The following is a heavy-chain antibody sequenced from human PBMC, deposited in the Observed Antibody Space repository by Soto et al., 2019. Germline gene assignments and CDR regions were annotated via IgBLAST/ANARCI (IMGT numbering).Heavy chain of an antibody. CDR2: IYYSGST. V-gene: IGHV4-59*12. J-gene: IGHJ6*02. D-gene: IGHD1-20*01. CDR3: AKNNDYAIDA. Sequence: SETLSLTCTVSGGSISSYYWSWIRQPPGKGLEWIGYIYYSGSTNYNPTLKSRVTISIDKSRDQFSLNLNSVTAADTAVYYCAKNNDYAIDAWGQGTTVTVSS. CDR1: GGSISSYY.